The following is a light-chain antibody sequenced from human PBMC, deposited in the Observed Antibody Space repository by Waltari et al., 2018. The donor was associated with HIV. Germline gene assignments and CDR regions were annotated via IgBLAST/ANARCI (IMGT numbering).Light chain of an antibody. J-gene: IGKJ1*01. V-gene: IGKV3-20*01. Sequence: MVLTQSPGTLSLSPGDRATPSCRASHNISRANLAWYQQKLGQAPRLLIFGGSNRAPGIPDRFTGAGSGTDFTLTINKLDPEDFALYYCQQYGSVPEFGRGTRV. CDR1: HNISRAN. CDR2: GGS. CDR3: QQYGSVPE.